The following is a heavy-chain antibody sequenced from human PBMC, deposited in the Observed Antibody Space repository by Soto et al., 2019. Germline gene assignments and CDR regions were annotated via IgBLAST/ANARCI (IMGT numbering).Heavy chain of an antibody. D-gene: IGHD3-3*02. CDR2: IVVVNGNT. V-gene: IGHV1-58*01. J-gene: IGHJ6*02. CDR1: GFSFGDSA. CDR3: AVTDLPFRPLTEPTENGMDV. Sequence: ELVQSGPEAREPGTSVKVSCRASGFSFGDSAVQWVRQGRGQRLEWIGWIVVVNGNTNYAQKFEGRVTLTRDASTSTSHMELTSLSSEDTVVYFCAVTDLPFRPLTEPTENGMDVWGQGTTVTVSS.